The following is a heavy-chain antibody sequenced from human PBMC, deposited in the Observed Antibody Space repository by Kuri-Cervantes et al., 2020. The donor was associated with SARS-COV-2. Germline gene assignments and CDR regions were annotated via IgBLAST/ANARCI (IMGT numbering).Heavy chain of an antibody. CDR3: ARGESPTTYYYDSNYYFDY. CDR2: IIPIFGTA. Sequence: SVKVSCKASGGTFSSYAISWVRQAPGQGLEWMGGIIPIFGTANYAQKFQGRVTITADESTSTAYMELSSLRSEDTAVYYCARGESPTTYYYDSNYYFDYWGQGTPVTVSS. CDR1: GGTFSSYA. J-gene: IGHJ4*02. D-gene: IGHD3-22*01. V-gene: IGHV1-69*13.